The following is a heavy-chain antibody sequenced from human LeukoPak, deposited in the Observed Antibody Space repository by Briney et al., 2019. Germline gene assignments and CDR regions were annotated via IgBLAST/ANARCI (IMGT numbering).Heavy chain of an antibody. D-gene: IGHD3-9*01. CDR3: ARGEYYDILDV. V-gene: IGHV4-34*01. Sequence: SETLSLTCAVYGGSFSSYYWSWIRQPPGKGLEWIGEINHSGSTNYNPSLKSRVTISVDTSKNQFSLKLSSVTAADTAVYYCARGEYYDILDVWGKGTTVTVSS. CDR1: GGSFSSYY. CDR2: INHSGST. J-gene: IGHJ6*04.